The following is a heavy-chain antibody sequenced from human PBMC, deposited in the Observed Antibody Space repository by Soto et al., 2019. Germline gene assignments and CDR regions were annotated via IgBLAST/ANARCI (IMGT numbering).Heavy chain of an antibody. Sequence: EVQLLESGGGLVQPGGSLRLSCAASRFTFSSYAMSWVRQVPGKGLEWVSAISGSGGSTYYADSVKGRFTISRDNSKNTLYLQMNSLRAEDTAVYCCARSYVLVWFGEPDDAFDIWGQGTMVTVSS. J-gene: IGHJ3*02. CDR1: RFTFSSYA. CDR3: ARSYVLVWFGEPDDAFDI. D-gene: IGHD3-10*01. V-gene: IGHV3-23*01. CDR2: ISGSGGST.